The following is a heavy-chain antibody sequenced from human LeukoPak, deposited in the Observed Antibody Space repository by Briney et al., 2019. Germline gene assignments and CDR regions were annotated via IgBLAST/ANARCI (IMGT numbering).Heavy chain of an antibody. V-gene: IGHV3-23*01. CDR3: ARDDTVTTRVGFID. Sequence: GGSLRLSCAASAFTFSSYAMSGVRQAPGKGLEWVSAISGSGGSTYYADSVKGRFTISRDNSKKSLYLLMNSLRAEDTAVYYCARDDTVTTRVGFIDWGQGTLVTVSS. J-gene: IGHJ4*02. CDR1: AFTFSSYA. D-gene: IGHD4-17*01. CDR2: ISGSGGST.